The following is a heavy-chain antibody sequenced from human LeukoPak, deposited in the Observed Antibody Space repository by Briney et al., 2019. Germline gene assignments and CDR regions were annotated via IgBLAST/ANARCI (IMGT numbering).Heavy chain of an antibody. CDR3: ARDPGGVNDAFDI. D-gene: IGHD3-10*01. CDR1: GFTFDDYG. Sequence: GGSLRLSCAASGFTFDDYGMSWVRQAPGKGLEWVSGINWNGGSTGYADSVKGRFTISRDNAKNCLYLQMNSLRAEDTALYFCARDPGGVNDAFDIWGQGTMVAVSS. CDR2: INWNGGST. V-gene: IGHV3-20*04. J-gene: IGHJ3*02.